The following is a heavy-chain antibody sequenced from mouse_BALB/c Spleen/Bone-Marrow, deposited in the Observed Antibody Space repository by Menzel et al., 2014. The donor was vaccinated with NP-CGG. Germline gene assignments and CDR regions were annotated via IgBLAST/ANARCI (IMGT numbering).Heavy chain of an antibody. D-gene: IGHD2-4*01. V-gene: IGHV14-3*02. CDR3: ARSGGNYDGAQFAY. Sequence: EVQLQQSGAELVKPGASVKLSCTASGFNIKDTYIHWVKQRPEQGLEYIGRINPVDGNTKYDPKFQGKATITADTSSNTAYLQLSSLTSEDTAVYYCARSGGNYDGAQFAYWGQGTLVTVSA. CDR2: INPVDGNT. J-gene: IGHJ3*01. CDR1: GFNIKDTY.